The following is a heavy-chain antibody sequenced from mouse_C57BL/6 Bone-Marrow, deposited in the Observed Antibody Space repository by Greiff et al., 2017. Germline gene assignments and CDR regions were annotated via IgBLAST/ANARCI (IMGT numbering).Heavy chain of an antibody. D-gene: IGHD2-14*01. CDR2: ISDGGSYT. CDR3: ARGTRYFDY. V-gene: IGHV5-4*03. J-gene: IGHJ2*01. Sequence: EVKVVESGGGLVKPGGSLKLSCAASGFTFSSYAMSWVRQTPEKRLEWVATISDGGSYTYYPDNVKGRFTISRDNAKNNLYLQMSHLKSEDTAMYYCARGTRYFDYWGQGTTLTVSS. CDR1: GFTFSSYA.